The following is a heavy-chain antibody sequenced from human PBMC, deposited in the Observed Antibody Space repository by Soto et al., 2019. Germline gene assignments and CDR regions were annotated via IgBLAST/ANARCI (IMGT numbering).Heavy chain of an antibody. Sequence: QMHLQESGPGLVKPSETLSLTCTVSGASISSSYWSWIRQSPERGLEWIAYVYHTGATNYNPSLKSRVTISLDTSKGQFSLNLTSLTTADTAVYFCARGGNRYSNVASGVGGFDYWDQGSLVTVSS. CDR2: VYHTGAT. CDR1: GASISSSY. CDR3: ARGGNRYSNVASGVGGFDY. J-gene: IGHJ4*02. D-gene: IGHD5-12*01. V-gene: IGHV4-59*01.